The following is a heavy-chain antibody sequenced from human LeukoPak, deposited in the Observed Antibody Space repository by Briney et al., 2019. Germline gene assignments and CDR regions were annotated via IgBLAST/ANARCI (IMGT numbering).Heavy chain of an antibody. V-gene: IGHV3-7*01. D-gene: IGHD2-15*01. CDR1: GFTFSSYW. J-gene: IGHJ4*02. Sequence: SGGSLRLSCAASGFTFSSYWMSWVRQAPGKGLEWVANIKQDGSEKYYVDSVKGRFTISRDNAKNSLYLQMNSLRAEDTAVYYCARDMVTGYCSGGSCYSDYRGQGTLVTVSS. CDR2: IKQDGSEK. CDR3: ARDMVTGYCSGGSCYSDY.